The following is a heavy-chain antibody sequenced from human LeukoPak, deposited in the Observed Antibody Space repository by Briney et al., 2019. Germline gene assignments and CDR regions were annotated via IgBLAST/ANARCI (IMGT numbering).Heavy chain of an antibody. Sequence: HPGGSLRLSCAASGFTLSNYWMSWVRQAPGKGLEWVASIKQDGSETYYVDSVRGRFTFSRDNAENSVYLHMNSLRAEDTAVYYCVRQMVGASFDYWGQGTLVTVSS. CDR2: IKQDGSET. CDR1: GFTLSNYW. V-gene: IGHV3-7*01. CDR3: VRQMVGASFDY. J-gene: IGHJ4*02. D-gene: IGHD1-26*01.